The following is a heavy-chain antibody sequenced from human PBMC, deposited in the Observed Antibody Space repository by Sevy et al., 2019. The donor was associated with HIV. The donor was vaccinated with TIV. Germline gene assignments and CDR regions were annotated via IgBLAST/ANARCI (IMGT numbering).Heavy chain of an antibody. D-gene: IGHD3-9*01. CDR2: LSSDNAGST. CDR1: GFTFSNYA. V-gene: IGHV3-64D*06. Sequence: GGSLRLSCSASGFTFSNYAMHWVRQAPGKGLEYVSGLSSDNAGSTYYADSVNGRFTISRDNSKNTLYLQMSSLRPEDTAVYYCGKDRIETILWSKGDWFDPWGQGTLVTVSS. J-gene: IGHJ5*02. CDR3: GKDRIETILWSKGDWFDP.